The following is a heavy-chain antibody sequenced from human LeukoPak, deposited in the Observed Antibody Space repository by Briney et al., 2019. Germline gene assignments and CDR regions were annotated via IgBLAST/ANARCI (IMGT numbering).Heavy chain of an antibody. J-gene: IGHJ4*02. CDR1: GLTFSSYA. D-gene: IGHD2-15*01. Sequence: PGGSLRLSCAASGLTFSSYAMNWVRQAPGTRLEWVSSITGGGESTYHADSVKGRFTISRDNSKNTVSLQMNSLRAEDTAVYYCAKGERVYCSASTCYPFDYWGQGILVSVSS. V-gene: IGHV3-23*01. CDR2: ITGGGEST. CDR3: AKGERVYCSASTCYPFDY.